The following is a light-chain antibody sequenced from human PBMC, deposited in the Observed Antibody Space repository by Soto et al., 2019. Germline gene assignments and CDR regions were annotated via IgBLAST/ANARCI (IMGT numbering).Light chain of an antibody. CDR2: DSS. CDR3: QQRRNWPLT. V-gene: IGKV3-11*01. Sequence: EIVLTQSPATLSLSPGERATLSCRASQSVSSYLAWYQQKPGQAPRLLIYDSSNGATGIPARFSGSGSGTDFPLTISSLEPEDFAVYSCQQRRNWPLTFGGGTKVEIK. CDR1: QSVSSY. J-gene: IGKJ4*01.